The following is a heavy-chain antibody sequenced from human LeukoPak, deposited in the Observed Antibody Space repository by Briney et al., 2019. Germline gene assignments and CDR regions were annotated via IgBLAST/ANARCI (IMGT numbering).Heavy chain of an antibody. V-gene: IGHV3-66*02. CDR2: IYGGGAA. CDR1: GINVSTNY. Sequence: GGSLRLSCAVSGINVSTNYMTWIRQAPGKGLEWVSLIYGGGAAYYAESVRGRFIISGDNSKNTLFLQMNSLRPEDTAVYYCVSSTGQQLIPYDYWGQGTHVAVSS. CDR3: VSSTGQQLIPYDY. D-gene: IGHD6-13*01. J-gene: IGHJ4*02.